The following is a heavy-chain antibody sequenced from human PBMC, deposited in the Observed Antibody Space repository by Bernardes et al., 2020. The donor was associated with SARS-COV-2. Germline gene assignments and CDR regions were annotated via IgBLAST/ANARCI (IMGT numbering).Heavy chain of an antibody. J-gene: IGHJ3*02. CDR2: IIPILGTG. V-gene: IGHV1-69*13. CDR1: GGTFSSYA. CDR3: AVIGVGALDI. D-gene: IGHD6-19*01. Sequence: SVKVSCMASGGTFSSYAISWVRQAPGQGLEWMGGIIPILGTGKYAQKFQGRVTITADDSTTTAHMELRSLRSDDSAVYYCAVIGVGALDIWGQGTKVTVSS.